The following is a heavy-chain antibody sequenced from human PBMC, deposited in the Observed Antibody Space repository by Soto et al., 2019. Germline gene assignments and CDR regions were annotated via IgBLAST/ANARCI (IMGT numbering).Heavy chain of an antibody. CDR3: ARVDTAMVTRAFDI. D-gene: IGHD5-18*01. J-gene: IGHJ3*02. Sequence: EVQLVESGGGLVQPGGSLRLSCAASGFTFSSYWMSWVRQAPGKGLEWVANIKQDGSEKYYVDSVKGRFTISRDNAKNSLYLQMNSLRAEDTAVYYCARVDTAMVTRAFDIWGQGTMVTDSS. V-gene: IGHV3-7*01. CDR2: IKQDGSEK. CDR1: GFTFSSYW.